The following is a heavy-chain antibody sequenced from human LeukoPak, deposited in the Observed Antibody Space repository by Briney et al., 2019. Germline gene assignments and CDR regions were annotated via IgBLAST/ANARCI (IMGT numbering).Heavy chain of an antibody. V-gene: IGHV1-46*01. CDR3: ARGRGGNTIFGVVISPDNGMDV. Sequence: ASVKVSCKASGYTFTSYYMHWVRQAPGQGLEWMGIINPSGGSTSYAQKFQGRVTMTRDTSTSTVYMELSSLRSEDTAVYYCARGRGGNTIFGVVISPDNGMDVWGQGTTVTVSS. J-gene: IGHJ6*02. CDR1: GYTFTSYY. CDR2: INPSGGST. D-gene: IGHD3-3*01.